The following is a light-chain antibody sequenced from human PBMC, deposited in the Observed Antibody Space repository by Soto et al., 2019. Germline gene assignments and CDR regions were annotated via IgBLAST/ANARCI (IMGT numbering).Light chain of an antibody. CDR1: QSVLYSSNNKNY. CDR3: QQYYTSRFT. CDR2: WAS. Sequence: DIVMTQSPDSLAVSLGERATINCKSSQSVLYSSNNKNYLAWYQQKPGQPPKLLIHWASTRESGVPDRFSGSGSGTDVTLTISSLQAEDAAVYYCQQYYTSRFTFGPGTKVDIK. V-gene: IGKV4-1*01. J-gene: IGKJ3*01.